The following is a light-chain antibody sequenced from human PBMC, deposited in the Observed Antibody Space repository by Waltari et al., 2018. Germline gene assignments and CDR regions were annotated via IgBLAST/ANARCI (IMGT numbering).Light chain of an antibody. CDR3: AAWDGSLNAWV. CDR1: SSNIERNT. J-gene: IGLJ3*02. V-gene: IGLV1-44*01. Sequence: QSVLTQPPSASGPPGQTVTISCSGSSSNIERNTVNWYQQLPGTAPKLLIHTHNQRPSGVPDRFSGSRSGTSASLAISGLQSEDEADYYCAAWDGSLNAWVFGGGTKLTVL. CDR2: THN.